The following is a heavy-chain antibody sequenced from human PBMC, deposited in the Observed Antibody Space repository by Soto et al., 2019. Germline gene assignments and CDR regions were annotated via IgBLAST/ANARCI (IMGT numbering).Heavy chain of an antibody. J-gene: IGHJ4*02. CDR3: ESGASRWYPYFFDS. D-gene: IGHD6-13*01. V-gene: IGHV1-69*01. Sequence: QAQVVQSGAEVRKPGSSVKLSCKASEGTFNSYAIAWVRQAPGQGLEWMGGIIPYYNTLNYAQKFQDRVTSTADDSTSTVYMELSSLRSDDTAVYFCESGASRWYPYFFDSWAQGTLVTVSS. CDR2: IIPYYNTL. CDR1: EGTFNSYA.